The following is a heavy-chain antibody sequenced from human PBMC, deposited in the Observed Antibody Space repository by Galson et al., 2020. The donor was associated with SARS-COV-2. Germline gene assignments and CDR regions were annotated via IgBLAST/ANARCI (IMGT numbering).Heavy chain of an antibody. V-gene: IGHV3-43D*04. CDR2: ISWDGGST. CDR3: AKGQFHSSSWVQYFDY. D-gene: IGHD6-13*01. J-gene: IGHJ4*02. CDR1: GFRFDDYV. Sequence: GESLKISCAASGFRFDDYVMHWVRQAPGKGLEWVSLISWDGGSTKFADSVKGRFTISRDNSKNSLYLQMNSLRADDTALYYCAKGQFHSSSWVQYFDYWGQGTLVTVSS.